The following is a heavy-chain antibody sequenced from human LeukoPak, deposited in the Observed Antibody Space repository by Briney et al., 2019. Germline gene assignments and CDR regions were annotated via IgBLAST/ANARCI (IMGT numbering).Heavy chain of an antibody. Sequence: PSETLSLTCTVSGGSISSGDYYWSWIRQPPGKGLEWIGYIYYSGSTYYNPSLKSRVTISVDTSKNQFSLKLSSVTAADTAVYYCARGSRLRLGELSLGGIDYWGQGTLVTVSS. CDR3: ARGSRLRLGELSLGGIDY. CDR2: IYYSGST. CDR1: GGSISSGDYY. D-gene: IGHD3-16*02. V-gene: IGHV4-30-4*08. J-gene: IGHJ4*02.